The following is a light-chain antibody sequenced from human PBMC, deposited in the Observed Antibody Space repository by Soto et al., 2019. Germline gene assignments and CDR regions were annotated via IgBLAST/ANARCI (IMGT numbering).Light chain of an antibody. V-gene: IGKV3-15*01. CDR3: QQYNSWPIT. Sequence: EIVMTQSPATLSVSPVERVTLSCRASQSVTNNLAWYQQKPGQAPRLLIYVASTRAPGIPARFSGSGSGTEFTLTISSLQSEDFAVYYCQQYNSWPITFGRGTRLEIK. CDR2: VAS. J-gene: IGKJ5*01. CDR1: QSVTNN.